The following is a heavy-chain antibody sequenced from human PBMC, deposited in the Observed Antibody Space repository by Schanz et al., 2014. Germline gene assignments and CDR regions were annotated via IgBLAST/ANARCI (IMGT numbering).Heavy chain of an antibody. V-gene: IGHV3-33*01. CDR2: IWYDGNNK. J-gene: IGHJ6*03. Sequence: QVQLAESGGGVVQPGRSLRLSCAASGFAFNNYGMHWVRQAPGKGLEWVAIIWYDGNNKKYADSVKGRCTISRDNFKNTLLQQMNSRRGEDTAVYYCARPSDSSGYMDVWGKGTTVTVSS. D-gene: IGHD3-10*01. CDR1: GFAFNNYG. CDR3: ARPSDSSGYMDV.